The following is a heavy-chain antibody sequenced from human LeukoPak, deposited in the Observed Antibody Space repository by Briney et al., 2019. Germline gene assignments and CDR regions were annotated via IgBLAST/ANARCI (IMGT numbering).Heavy chain of an antibody. CDR1: GGSISSGSYY. CDR3: ARVGLAVAGVHYYYMDV. Sequence: SETLSLTCTVSGGSISSGSYYWNWIRQPAGKGLEWIGLIFISGSTNYNPSLKSRVTISVDTSKNQFSLKLSSVTAADTAVYYCARVGLAVAGVHYYYMDVWGKGTTVTVSS. CDR2: IFISGST. D-gene: IGHD6-19*01. J-gene: IGHJ6*03. V-gene: IGHV4-61*10.